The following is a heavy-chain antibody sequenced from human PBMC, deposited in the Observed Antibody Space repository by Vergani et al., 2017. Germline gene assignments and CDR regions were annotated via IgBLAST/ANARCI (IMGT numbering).Heavy chain of an antibody. Sequence: QVQLQQWGPGLLKPSETLSLTCAVYGGSLSGYYWSWIRLAPGKGLEWIGEINHSGTINYNPSLKSPFNVSIDTSRDHFSLKLRSVSAADTAVYFCARRAERWETLLRDDFDVWGQGTFVTVSP. D-gene: IGHD1-26*01. CDR1: GGSLSGYY. V-gene: IGHV4-34*01. CDR2: INHSGTI. CDR3: ARRAERWETLLRDDFDV. J-gene: IGHJ3*01.